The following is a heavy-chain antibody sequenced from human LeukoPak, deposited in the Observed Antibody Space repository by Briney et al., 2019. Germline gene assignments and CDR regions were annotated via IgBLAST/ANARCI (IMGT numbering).Heavy chain of an antibody. Sequence: SETLSLTCTVSGGSISSYYWSWIRQPPGKGLEWIGYIYYSGSTNYNPSLKSRVTISVDTSKNQFSLKLSPVTAADTAVYYCARAYSGSYFWFDPWGQGTLVTV. CDR2: IYYSGST. CDR1: GGSISSYY. J-gene: IGHJ5*02. CDR3: ARAYSGSYFWFDP. V-gene: IGHV4-59*01. D-gene: IGHD1-26*01.